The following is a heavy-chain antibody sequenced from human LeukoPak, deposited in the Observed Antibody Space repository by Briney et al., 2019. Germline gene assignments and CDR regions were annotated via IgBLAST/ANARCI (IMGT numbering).Heavy chain of an antibody. CDR3: ARYDSSGYYTYYFDY. Sequence: PSETLSLTCTVSGGSISSSSYHWGWIRQPPGKGLEWIGSIYYSGSTYYNPSLKSRVTISVDTSKNQFSLKLSSVTAADTAVYYCARYDSSGYYTYYFDYWGQGTLVTVSS. CDR1: GGSISSSSYH. V-gene: IGHV4-39*01. J-gene: IGHJ4*02. CDR2: IYYSGST. D-gene: IGHD3-22*01.